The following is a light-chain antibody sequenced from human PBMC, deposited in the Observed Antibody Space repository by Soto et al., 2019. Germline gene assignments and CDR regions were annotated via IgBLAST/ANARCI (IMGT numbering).Light chain of an antibody. J-gene: IGKJ5*01. CDR3: QQRSDWPPIT. Sequence: EIVLTQSPATLSLSPGERATLSCRASQSVGSSLAWYQQKPGQAPRLLIYDASNRATGIPVRFSGSGSGTAFTLTISSLEPEDFAVYYCQQRSDWPPITFGQGTRLEIK. CDR2: DAS. V-gene: IGKV3-11*01. CDR1: QSVGSS.